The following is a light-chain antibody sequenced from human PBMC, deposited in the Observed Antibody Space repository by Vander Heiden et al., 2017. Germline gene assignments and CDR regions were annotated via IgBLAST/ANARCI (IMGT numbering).Light chain of an antibody. Sequence: QSVLTQTPSASGTPGQRVTLPRSGSSSNIGSNYVYWYQQLPGTAPKLLIYRNNQRPSGVPDRFSGSKSGTSASLAISGLRSEDEADYYCAAWDDSLSGPVFGGGTKLTVL. CDR1: SSNIGSNY. CDR3: AAWDDSLSGPV. J-gene: IGLJ2*01. CDR2: RNN. V-gene: IGLV1-47*01.